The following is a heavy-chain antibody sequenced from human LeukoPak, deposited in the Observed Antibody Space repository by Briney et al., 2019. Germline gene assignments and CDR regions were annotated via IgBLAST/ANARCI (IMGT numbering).Heavy chain of an antibody. J-gene: IGHJ4*02. Sequence: GGSLRLSCAASGFTFSSYAMSWVRQAPGKGLEWVSAISGSGGSTYYADSVKGRFTISRDNSKNTLYLQMNSLSAEDTAVYYCATMTTVTKGDYWGQGTLVTVSS. CDR2: ISGSGGST. CDR1: GFTFSSYA. CDR3: ATMTTVTKGDY. D-gene: IGHD4-17*01. V-gene: IGHV3-23*01.